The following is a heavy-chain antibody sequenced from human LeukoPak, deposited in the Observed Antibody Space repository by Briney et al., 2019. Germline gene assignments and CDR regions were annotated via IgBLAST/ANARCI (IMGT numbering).Heavy chain of an antibody. D-gene: IGHD3-10*01. Sequence: GGSLRLSCAASGFTFSDYYMHWVRQAPGKGLLWISHINGDGSRTGYADSVKGRFTISRDNAKNILYLQMNSLRAEDTAVYSCSRGTYPYSSDNWGQGALVTVSS. J-gene: IGHJ4*02. CDR1: GFTFSDYY. CDR2: INGDGSRT. CDR3: SRGTYPYSSDN. V-gene: IGHV3-74*01.